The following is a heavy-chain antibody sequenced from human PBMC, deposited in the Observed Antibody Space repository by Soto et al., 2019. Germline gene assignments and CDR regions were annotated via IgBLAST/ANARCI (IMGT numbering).Heavy chain of an antibody. J-gene: IGHJ4*02. V-gene: IGHV3-23*01. CDR2: ISAGGGST. Sequence: GGSLRLSCAASGFTFGTYGMSWVRQAPGKGLEWVSGISAGGGSTNYADSVQGRFTTSRDNSKNTLHLQMNSLRAEDTAVYYCAKIRSTWYFDYWGRGTLVTVSS. CDR3: AKIRSTWYFDY. D-gene: IGHD6-13*01. CDR1: GFTFGTYG.